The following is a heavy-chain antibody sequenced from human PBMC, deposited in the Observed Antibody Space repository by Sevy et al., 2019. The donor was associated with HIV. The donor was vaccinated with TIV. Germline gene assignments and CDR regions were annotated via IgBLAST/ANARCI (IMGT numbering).Heavy chain of an antibody. D-gene: IGHD3-22*01. CDR2: IRGSGGST. V-gene: IGHV3-23*01. J-gene: IGHJ3*02. CDR3: AKVDSSGYYWGYGFDI. Sequence: GGSLRLSCAASGFTFSSYAMSWVRQAPGKGLEWVSAIRGSGGSTYYADSVKGRFTISRDNSKNTLYLQMNSLRAEGTAVYYCAKVDSSGYYWGYGFDIWGQGTMVTVSS. CDR1: GFTFSSYA.